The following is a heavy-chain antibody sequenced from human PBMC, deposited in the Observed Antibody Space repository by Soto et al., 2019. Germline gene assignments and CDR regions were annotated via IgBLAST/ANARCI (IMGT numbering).Heavy chain of an antibody. D-gene: IGHD2-2*01. Sequence: QVQLVESGGGVVQPGRSLRLSCAAYGFTFSSYAMHWVRQAPGKGLEWVAVISYDGSNKYYADSVKGRFTISRDNSKNPLHLQMNSLRAEDTAVYYCARERYCSSTSCPFFDYWGQGTLVTVSS. CDR2: ISYDGSNK. V-gene: IGHV3-30-3*01. J-gene: IGHJ4*02. CDR1: GFTFSSYA. CDR3: ARERYCSSTSCPFFDY.